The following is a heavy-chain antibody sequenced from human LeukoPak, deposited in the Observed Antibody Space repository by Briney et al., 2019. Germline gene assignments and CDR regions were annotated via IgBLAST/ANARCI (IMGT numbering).Heavy chain of an antibody. CDR2: ISGSSSSI. V-gene: IGHV3-48*02. CDR1: RLTFSSYS. Sequence: GGSLRLSCAASRLTFSSYSMNWVRQAPGKGLEWVSFISGSSSSIYYADSVKGRFTISRDNAKNSLYLQMNSLRDEDTAVYYCARGRHSGDWLIEIWGQGTVVTVSS. CDR3: ARGRHSGDWLIEI. D-gene: IGHD6-25*01. J-gene: IGHJ4*01.